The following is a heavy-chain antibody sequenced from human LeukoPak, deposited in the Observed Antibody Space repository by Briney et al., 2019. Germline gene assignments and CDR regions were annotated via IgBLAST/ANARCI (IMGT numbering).Heavy chain of an antibody. V-gene: IGHV3-23*01. CDR2: ISGSDGST. CDR1: GFTCSRYA. Sequence: GGSLRLSCAASGFTCSRYAMSWVRQAPGKGLERVSAISGSDGSTYYADSVKGRFTISRDNSKNTVDLQMNSLRGEDAAIYYCAKPPGGYYYMDVWGKGTTVTVSS. D-gene: IGHD3-10*01. J-gene: IGHJ6*03. CDR3: AKPPGGYYYMDV.